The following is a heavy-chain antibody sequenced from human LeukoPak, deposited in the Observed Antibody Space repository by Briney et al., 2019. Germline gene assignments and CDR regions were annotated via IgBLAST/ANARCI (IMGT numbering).Heavy chain of an antibody. D-gene: IGHD2-2*01. J-gene: IGHJ4*02. CDR2: ISAYNGNT. CDR1: GYTFTSYG. V-gene: IGHV1-18*04. Sequence: ASVKVSCKASGYTFTSYGISWVRQAPGQGLEWMGWISAYNGNTNYAQKLQGRVTMTTDTSTSTAYMELRSLRSDDTAVYYCARDVTDIVVVPAATHLPFDYWGQGTLVTVSS. CDR3: ARDVTDIVVVPAATHLPFDY.